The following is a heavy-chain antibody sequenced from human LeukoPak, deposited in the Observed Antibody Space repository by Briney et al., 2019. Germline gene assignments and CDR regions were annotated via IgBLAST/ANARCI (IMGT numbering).Heavy chain of an antibody. J-gene: IGHJ5*02. CDR2: TRNKANSYTT. Sequence: PGGSLRLSCAASGFTFSSYAMSWVRQAPGKGLEWVGRTRNKANSYTTEYAASVKGRFTISRDDSKNSLYLQMNSLKTEDTAMYYCSRALYDDYAGLWLDPWAQGTPVTVSS. CDR1: GFTFSSYA. CDR3: SRALYDDYAGLWLDP. D-gene: IGHD4-17*01. V-gene: IGHV3-72*01.